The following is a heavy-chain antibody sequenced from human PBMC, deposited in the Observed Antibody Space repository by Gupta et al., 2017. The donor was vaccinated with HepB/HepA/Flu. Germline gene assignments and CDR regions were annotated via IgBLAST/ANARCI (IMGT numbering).Heavy chain of an antibody. V-gene: IGHV4-30-4*01. CDR3: ASQLYCSGGSCPGVLDV. D-gene: IGHD2-15*01. J-gene: IGHJ6*02. CDR1: GGSISSDNYY. Sequence: QVQLQESGPGLVKPSQTLSLTCTVSGGSISSDNYYWSWIRQPPGKGLEWIGYIHNSGSTFYNPSLKSRVTLSVDTSNNQFSLRLSSVTAADPAVYYCASQLYCSGGSCPGVLDVWGQGTTVTVSS. CDR2: IHNSGST.